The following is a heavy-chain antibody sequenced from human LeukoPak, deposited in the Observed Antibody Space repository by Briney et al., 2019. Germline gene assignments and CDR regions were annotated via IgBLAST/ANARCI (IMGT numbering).Heavy chain of an antibody. J-gene: IGHJ4*02. Sequence: GGSLRLSCAASGFTFSSYSMNWVRQAPGKGLEWVSSISSSSSYIYYADSVKGRFTISRDNAKNSLYLQMNSLRAEDTAVYYCARETKRYYYDSRGYLRAFDYWGQGTLVTVSS. CDR1: GFTFSSYS. V-gene: IGHV3-21*01. CDR3: ARETKRYYYDSRGYLRAFDY. D-gene: IGHD3-22*01. CDR2: ISSSSSYI.